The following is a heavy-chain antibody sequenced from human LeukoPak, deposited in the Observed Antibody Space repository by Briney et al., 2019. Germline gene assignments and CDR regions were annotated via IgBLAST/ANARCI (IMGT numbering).Heavy chain of an antibody. J-gene: IGHJ6*03. CDR3: ARKGGELSFRSFYYYYYMDV. CDR1: GFTFSSYS. V-gene: IGHV3-48*01. Sequence: GGSLRLSCAASGFTFSSYSMNWVRQAPGKGLEWVSYISSSSSTIYYADSVKGRFTISRDNAKNSLYLQMNSLRAEDTAVYYCARKGGELSFRSFYYYYYMDVWGKGTTVTVSS. CDR2: ISSSSSTI. D-gene: IGHD3-16*02.